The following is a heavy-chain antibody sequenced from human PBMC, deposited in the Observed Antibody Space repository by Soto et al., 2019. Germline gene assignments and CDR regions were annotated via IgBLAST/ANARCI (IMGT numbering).Heavy chain of an antibody. CDR3: ARQGFGAIHGLVDV. V-gene: IGHV4-4*02. D-gene: IGHD3-10*01. CDR2: IYHSGST. J-gene: IGHJ6*02. Sequence: SETLSLTCAVSGGSISSSNWWSWVRQPPGKGLEWIGEIYHSGSTNYNPSLKSRVTISVDTSKNQFSLNLRSVTAADTALYYCARQGFGAIHGLVDVWGPGTSVPVS. CDR1: GGSISSSNW.